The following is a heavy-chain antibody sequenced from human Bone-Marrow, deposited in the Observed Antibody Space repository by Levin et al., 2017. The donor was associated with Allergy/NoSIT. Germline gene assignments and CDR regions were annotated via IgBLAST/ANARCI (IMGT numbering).Heavy chain of an antibody. J-gene: IGHJ3*02. Sequence: ASVKVSCKGSGYSFTSYWIGWVRQMPGKGLEWMGIIYPGDSHTRYSPSFQGQVTISADKSISTAYLQWSSLKASDTAMYYCARLGGSYQDAFDIWGQGTMVSVSS. CDR1: GYSFTSYW. V-gene: IGHV5-51*01. CDR2: IYPGDSHT. CDR3: ARLGGSYQDAFDI. D-gene: IGHD1-26*01.